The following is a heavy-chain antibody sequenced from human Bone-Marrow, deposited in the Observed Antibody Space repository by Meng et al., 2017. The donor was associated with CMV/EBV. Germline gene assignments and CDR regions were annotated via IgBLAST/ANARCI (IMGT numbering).Heavy chain of an antibody. Sequence: GSLRLSCTVSGDSISRIDDYWGWIRQPPGKGLEWIGSIYYSGTTYYNPSLKSRVTISVDTSKNQFSLKLTSVTAADTAVYYCASLWGSGYDYAFDPWGQGTLVTVSS. J-gene: IGHJ5*02. CDR1: GDSISRIDDY. CDR3: ASLWGSGYDYAFDP. D-gene: IGHD5-12*01. CDR2: IYYSGTT. V-gene: IGHV4-39*07.